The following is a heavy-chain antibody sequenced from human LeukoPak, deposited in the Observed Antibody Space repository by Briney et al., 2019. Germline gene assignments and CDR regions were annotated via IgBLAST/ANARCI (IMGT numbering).Heavy chain of an antibody. J-gene: IGHJ3*02. D-gene: IGHD3-22*01. V-gene: IGHV1-46*01. CDR1: GYSFTTYY. CDR2: INPGGGST. Sequence: ASVKVSCKASGYSFTTYYMHWVRLAPGQGLEWLGVINPGGGSTTYAQKFQGRVTMTRDTSTSTVYMELSSLRSEDTAVYYCARVYYYNTRGPNAFDIWGQGTMVTVSS. CDR3: ARVYYYNTRGPNAFDI.